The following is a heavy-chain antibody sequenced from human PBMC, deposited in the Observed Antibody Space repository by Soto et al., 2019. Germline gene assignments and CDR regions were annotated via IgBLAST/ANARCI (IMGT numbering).Heavy chain of an antibody. CDR1: GYTFTSYY. CDR3: AVSQTTVALDY. Sequence: ASVKVSFTASGYTFTSYYMHWVRQAPGQGLEWMGIINPSGGSTSYAQKFQGRVTMTRDTSTSTVYMELSSLRSEDTAVYYCAVSQTTVALDYWGQGTLVTVSS. D-gene: IGHD4-17*01. CDR2: INPSGGST. J-gene: IGHJ4*02. V-gene: IGHV1-46*01.